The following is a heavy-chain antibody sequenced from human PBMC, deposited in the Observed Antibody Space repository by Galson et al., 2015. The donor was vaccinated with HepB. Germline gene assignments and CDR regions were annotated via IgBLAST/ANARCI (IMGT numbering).Heavy chain of an antibody. Sequence: SLRLSCAASGFTLSSYGMNWVRQAPGKGLEWVSYIRGSSTTIYYADSVKGRFTVSRDNAKNSLYLQMNSLRAEDTAVYYCARLAYRGNYIDFDYWGQGTLVTVSS. J-gene: IGHJ4*02. CDR1: GFTLSSYG. CDR2: IRGSSTTI. D-gene: IGHD1-26*01. CDR3: ARLAYRGNYIDFDY. V-gene: IGHV3-48*01.